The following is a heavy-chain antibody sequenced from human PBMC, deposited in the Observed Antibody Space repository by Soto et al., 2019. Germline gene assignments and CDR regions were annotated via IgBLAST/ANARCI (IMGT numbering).Heavy chain of an antibody. CDR3: ERGSSSWYFSAWTQYYYGMDV. V-gene: IGHV4-39*01. CDR1: GGSISSSSYY. D-gene: IGHD6-13*01. CDR2: IYYSGST. J-gene: IGHJ6*02. Sequence: SETLSLTCTVSGGSISSSSYYWGWIRQPPGKGLEWIGSIYYSGSTYYNPSLKSRVTISVDTSKNQFSLKLSSVTAADTAVYYCERGSSSWYFSAWTQYYYGMDVWGQGTTVTVSS.